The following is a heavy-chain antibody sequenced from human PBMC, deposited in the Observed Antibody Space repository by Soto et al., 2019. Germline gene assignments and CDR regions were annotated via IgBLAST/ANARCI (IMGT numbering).Heavy chain of an antibody. D-gene: IGHD1-26*01. J-gene: IGHJ6*02. CDR3: AREGGGSYSEVYYYYGMDV. Sequence: LLNVSRKSFGGGKSVYVIGRGRLENRQGLEWMGGIIPIFGTANYAQKFQGRVTITADESTSTAYMELSSLRSEDTAVYYCAREGGGSYSEVYYYYGMDVWGQGPTVTVSS. CDR1: GGGKSVYV. V-gene: IGHV1-69*01. CDR2: IIPIFGTA.